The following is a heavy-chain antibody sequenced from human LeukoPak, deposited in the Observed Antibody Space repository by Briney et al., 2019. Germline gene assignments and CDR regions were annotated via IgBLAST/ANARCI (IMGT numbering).Heavy chain of an antibody. CDR2: ISAYNGNT. J-gene: IGHJ5*02. CDR1: GYTFTSYG. CDR3: ARVPYDFWSGYSRPNWFDP. V-gene: IGHV1-18*01. D-gene: IGHD3-3*01. Sequence: ASVKVSCKASGYTFTSYGISWVRQAPGQGLEWMGWISAYNGNTYYAQKLQGRVAMTTDTSTSTAYMELRSLRSDDTAVYYCARVPYDFWSGYSRPNWFDPWGQGTLVTVSS.